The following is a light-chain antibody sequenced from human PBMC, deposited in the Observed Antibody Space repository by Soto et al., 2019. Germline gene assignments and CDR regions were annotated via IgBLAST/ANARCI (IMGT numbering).Light chain of an antibody. Sequence: DIQMTQSPSSLSASVGDRVTIACQANQDIGNYLNWYQRKPGKAPRLLIYDASNLEIGVPSRFSGSGSGTDFTFTISNLQPEDIATYYCQQYDTLPPYTFGQGTKVELK. V-gene: IGKV1-33*01. CDR2: DAS. J-gene: IGKJ2*01. CDR1: QDIGNY. CDR3: QQYDTLPPYT.